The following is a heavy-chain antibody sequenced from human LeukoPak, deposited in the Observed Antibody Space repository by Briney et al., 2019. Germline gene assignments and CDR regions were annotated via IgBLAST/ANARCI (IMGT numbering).Heavy chain of an antibody. D-gene: IGHD3-22*01. V-gene: IGHV4-39*01. Sequence: SETLSLTCSVSGVSISSSNSYWGWIRQPPGKGLEWIGSIYYTGNTYYNASLKSRVTISIDTSKNQFSLKLTSVTAADTAVYYCARGPRITMIVVVTDDAFDIWGQGTMVTVSS. CDR3: ARGPRITMIVVVTDDAFDI. CDR1: GVSISSSNSY. CDR2: IYYTGNT. J-gene: IGHJ3*02.